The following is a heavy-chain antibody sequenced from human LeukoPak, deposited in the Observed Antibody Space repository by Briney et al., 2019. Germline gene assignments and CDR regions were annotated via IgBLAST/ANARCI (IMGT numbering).Heavy chain of an antibody. CDR3: ATDCRRPFRELWFGEWDY. CDR1: GYTLTELS. CDR2: FDPEDGET. J-gene: IGHJ4*02. Sequence: ASVKVSCKASGYTLTELSMHWVRQAPGKGLEWMGGFDPEDGETIYAQKFQGRVTMTEDTSTDTAYMELSSLRSEDTAVYYCATDCRRPFRELWFGEWDYWGQGTLVTVSS. D-gene: IGHD3-10*01. V-gene: IGHV1-24*01.